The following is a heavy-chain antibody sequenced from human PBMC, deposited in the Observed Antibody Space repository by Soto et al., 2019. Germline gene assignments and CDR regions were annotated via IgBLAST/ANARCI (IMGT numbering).Heavy chain of an antibody. CDR1: GYTFTGYY. Sequence: ASVKVSCKASGYTFTGYYMHWVRQAPGQGLEWMGWINPNSGGTNYAQKFQGRVTMTRDTSISTAYMELSSLRSEDTAVYYCARGVRTGFYGMDVWGQGTTVTVS. D-gene: IGHD3-10*01. CDR3: ARGVRTGFYGMDV. CDR2: INPNSGGT. J-gene: IGHJ6*02. V-gene: IGHV1-2*02.